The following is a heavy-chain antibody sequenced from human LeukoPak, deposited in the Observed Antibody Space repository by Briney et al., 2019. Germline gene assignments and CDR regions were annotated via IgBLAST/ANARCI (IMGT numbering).Heavy chain of an antibody. CDR1: GYTFTSYA. Sequence: ASVKVSCKASGYTFTSYAMHWVRQAPGQRLEWMGWINAGNGNTKYSQKFQGRVTITRDTSASTAYMELSSLRSEDTAVYYCARITPYSSGWSGLGYWGQGTLATVSS. D-gene: IGHD6-19*01. J-gene: IGHJ4*02. CDR3: ARITPYSSGWSGLGY. CDR2: INAGNGNT. V-gene: IGHV1-3*01.